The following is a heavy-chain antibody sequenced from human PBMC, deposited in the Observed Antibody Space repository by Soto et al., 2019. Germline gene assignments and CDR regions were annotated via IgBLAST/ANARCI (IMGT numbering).Heavy chain of an antibody. CDR1: GFTVSSNY. CDR3: ARGDGSGSYHWYFDL. CDR2: IYSGGST. D-gene: IGHD3-10*01. Sequence: EVQLVESGGGLVQPGGSLRLSCAASGFTVSSNYMSWVRQAPGKGLEWVSVIYSGGSTDYADSVKGRFTIFRHNSKNTLYLQMNSLRAEDTAVYYCARGDGSGSYHWYFDLWGRGTLVIVSS. V-gene: IGHV3-53*04. J-gene: IGHJ2*01.